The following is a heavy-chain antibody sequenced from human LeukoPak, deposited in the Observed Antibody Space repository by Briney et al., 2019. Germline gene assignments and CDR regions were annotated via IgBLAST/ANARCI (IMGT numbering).Heavy chain of an antibody. D-gene: IGHD6-13*01. CDR3: VREASGGTKGVSGTFDI. J-gene: IGHJ3*02. Sequence: GGSLRLSCAASGFTLRSYWMSWVYQAPGKRLEWVASIKRDGSEKYYVDSVKGRFTISRDNAKNSLYLQMNSLRAEDTAVYHCVREASGGTKGVSGTFDIWGQGTLVTVSS. V-gene: IGHV3-7*01. CDR2: IKRDGSEK. CDR1: GFTLRSYW.